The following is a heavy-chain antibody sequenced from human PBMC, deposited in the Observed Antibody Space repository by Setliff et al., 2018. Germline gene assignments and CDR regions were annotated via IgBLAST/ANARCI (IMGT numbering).Heavy chain of an antibody. CDR2: IYTSGST. V-gene: IGHV4-61*09. CDR1: GGSISSGSYY. J-gene: IGHJ6*02. CDR3: ARDAAFGVAPKYYYGMDV. D-gene: IGHD3-3*01. Sequence: LSLTCTVSGGSISSGSYYWSWIRQPAGKGLEWIGHIYTSGSTNYNPSLKSRVTISVDTSKNQFSLKLSSVTAADTAVYYCARDAAFGVAPKYYYGMDVWGQGTTVTVSS.